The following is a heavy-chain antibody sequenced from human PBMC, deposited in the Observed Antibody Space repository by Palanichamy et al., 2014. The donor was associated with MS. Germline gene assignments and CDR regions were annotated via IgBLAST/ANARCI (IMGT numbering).Heavy chain of an antibody. V-gene: IGHV1-3*01. D-gene: IGHD3-10*01. J-gene: IGHJ4*02. CDR3: ARDEAAGAQQIHYNDY. Sequence: QVQLVQSGAEVKKPGASVRVSCKASGFRFSSFAFHWVRQAPGQGLEWMGWINAGNDNKRYSQKFQGRVTISGDTSASTLYMDLTSLRSEDTAVYYCARDEAAGAQQIHYNDYWGQGTLVTVSS. CDR1: GFRFSSFA. CDR2: INAGNDNK.